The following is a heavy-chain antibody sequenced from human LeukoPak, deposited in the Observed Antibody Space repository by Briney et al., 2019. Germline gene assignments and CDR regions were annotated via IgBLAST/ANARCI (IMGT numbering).Heavy chain of an antibody. D-gene: IGHD3/OR15-3a*01. J-gene: IGHJ4*02. CDR2: IKQDGSEQ. Sequence: PGGSLRLSCAASGLTFSNYWMSWVRQAPGKGLEWVANIKQDGSEQYYVDSVKGRLTISRDNAKNSLYRQMNSLTAEDTAVYYCASQLDGTLDYWGQGTLVTVSS. V-gene: IGHV3-7*02. CDR1: GLTFSNYW. CDR3: ASQLDGTLDY.